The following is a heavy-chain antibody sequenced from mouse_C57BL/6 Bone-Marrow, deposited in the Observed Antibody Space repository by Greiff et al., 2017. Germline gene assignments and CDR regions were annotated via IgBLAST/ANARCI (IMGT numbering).Heavy chain of an antibody. V-gene: IGHV1-19*01. CDR3: ARLLLRVDD. J-gene: IGHJ2*01. D-gene: IGHD1-1*01. Sequence: LMEPGASVKMSCKASGYTFTDYYMNWVKQSHGKSLEWIGVINPYNGGTSYNQKFKGKATLTVDKSSSTAYMELNSLTSEDSAVYYCARLLLRVDDWGQGTTLTVSS. CDR2: INPYNGGT. CDR1: GYTFTDYY.